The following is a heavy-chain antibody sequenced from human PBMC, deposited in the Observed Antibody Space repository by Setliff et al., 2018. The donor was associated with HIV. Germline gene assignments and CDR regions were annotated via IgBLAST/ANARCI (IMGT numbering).Heavy chain of an antibody. CDR1: GGSINTY. CDR2: IKYSGNT. CDR3: APYNTRSGYYSMGWFDP. J-gene: IGHJ5*02. D-gene: IGHD3-3*01. Sequence: PSETLSLTCTVSGGSINTYWSWIRQPPGKGLEWIGYIKYSGNTNYNPSLKSRVTISVDTSKNQFSLKLSSVTAADTAVSYCAPYNTRSGYYSMGWFDPWGQGTLVTVSS. V-gene: IGHV4-59*12.